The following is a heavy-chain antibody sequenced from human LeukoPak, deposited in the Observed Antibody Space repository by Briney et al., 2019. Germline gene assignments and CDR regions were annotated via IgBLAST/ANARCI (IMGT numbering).Heavy chain of an antibody. Sequence: ASVKVSCKASGGTFSSYAISWVRQAPGQGLEWMGGIIPIFGTANYAQKFQGRVTITTDESTSTAYMELSSLRSDDTAVYYCAREQLEGNWFDPWGQGTLVTVSS. V-gene: IGHV1-69*05. D-gene: IGHD6-13*01. CDR1: GGTFSSYA. CDR2: IIPIFGTA. J-gene: IGHJ5*02. CDR3: AREQLEGNWFDP.